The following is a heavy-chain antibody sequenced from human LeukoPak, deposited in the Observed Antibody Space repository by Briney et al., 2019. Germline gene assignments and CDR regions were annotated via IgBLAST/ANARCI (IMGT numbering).Heavy chain of an antibody. CDR1: GGSISSYY. CDR2: IYYSGST. Sequence: SETLSLTCTVPGGSISSYYWSWIRQPPGKGLEWIGYIYYSGSTNYNPSLKSRVTISVDTSKNQFSLKLSSVTAADTAVYYCAREAHCSGGSCWFDPWGQGTLVTVSS. D-gene: IGHD2-15*01. CDR3: AREAHCSGGSCWFDP. J-gene: IGHJ5*02. V-gene: IGHV4-59*01.